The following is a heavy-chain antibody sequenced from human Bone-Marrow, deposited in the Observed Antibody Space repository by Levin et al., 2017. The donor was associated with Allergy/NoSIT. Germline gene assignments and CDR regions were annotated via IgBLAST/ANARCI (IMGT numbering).Heavy chain of an antibody. CDR2: IIPIFGTA. D-gene: IGHD4-23*01. V-gene: IGHV1-69*13. Sequence: SVKVSCKASGGTFSSYAISWVRQAPGQGLEWMGGIIPIFGTANYAQKFQGRVTITADESTSTAYMELSSLRSEDTAVYYCARHYGGNSGFHYGMDVWGQGTTVTVSS. CDR3: ARHYGGNSGFHYGMDV. CDR1: GGTFSSYA. J-gene: IGHJ6*02.